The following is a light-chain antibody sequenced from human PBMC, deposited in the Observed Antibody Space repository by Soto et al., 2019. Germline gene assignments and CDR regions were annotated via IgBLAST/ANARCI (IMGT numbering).Light chain of an antibody. CDR1: SRDVGGYNY. CDR3: SSYTSSSTLRV. CDR2: EVT. V-gene: IGLV2-14*01. Sequence: QSALTQPSSVSWSPGQSITISCTGTSRDVGGYNYVSWYQQHPGKAPKLMIFEVTNRPSGVSNRFSGSKSGNTASLTISGLQAEDEADYYCSSYTSSSTLRVFGGGTKVTVL. J-gene: IGLJ2*01.